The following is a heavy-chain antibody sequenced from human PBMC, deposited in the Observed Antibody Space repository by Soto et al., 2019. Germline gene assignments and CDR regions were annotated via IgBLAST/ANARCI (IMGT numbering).Heavy chain of an antibody. CDR2: IYHTGST. CDR1: SGPISSSNW. Sequence: SETLSLTCAVSSGPISSSNWWSWVRQPPGKGLEWIGEIYHTGSTNYNPSLKSRVTISVDKSKNQFSLKLSSVIAADTAVYYCARAAALFYYGCSGGSCYSRGAFDIWGQGTMVTVSS. D-gene: IGHD2-15*01. V-gene: IGHV4-4*02. CDR3: ARAAALFYYGCSGGSCYSRGAFDI. J-gene: IGHJ3*02.